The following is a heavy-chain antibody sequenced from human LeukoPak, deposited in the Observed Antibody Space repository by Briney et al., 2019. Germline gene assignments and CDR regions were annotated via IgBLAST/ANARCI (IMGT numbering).Heavy chain of an antibody. CDR1: GASISSYY. V-gene: IGHV4-4*07. D-gene: IGHD4-23*01. Sequence: PSETLSLTCTVPGASISSYYWSWIRQPAGKGLEWIGRTYTSGRTNYNPSLKSRATMSVDTSKNQFSLNLRSVTAADTAVYYCAKGAGNPDWGQGTLVTVSS. CDR3: AKGAGNPD. CDR2: TYTSGRT. J-gene: IGHJ4*02.